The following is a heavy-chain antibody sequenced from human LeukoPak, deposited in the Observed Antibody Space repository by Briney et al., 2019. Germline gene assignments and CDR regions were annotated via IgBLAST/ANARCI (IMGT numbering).Heavy chain of an antibody. CDR2: ISSSSYI. CDR1: GFTFSSYS. Sequence: GGSLRLSYAASGFTFSSYSMNWVRQAPGKGLEWVSSISSSSYIYYADSVKGRFTISRDNAKNSLYLQMNSLRAEDTAVYYCARDSPDYYDSSGYYYAAFDIWGQGTMVTVSS. CDR3: ARDSPDYYDSSGYYYAAFDI. J-gene: IGHJ3*02. V-gene: IGHV3-21*01. D-gene: IGHD3-22*01.